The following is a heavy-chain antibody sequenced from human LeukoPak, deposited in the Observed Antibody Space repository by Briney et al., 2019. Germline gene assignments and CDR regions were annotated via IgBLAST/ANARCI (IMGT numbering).Heavy chain of an antibody. V-gene: IGHV4-34*01. CDR2: INHSGST. CDR1: GGSFSGYY. J-gene: IGHJ5*02. CDR3: ARVTGTPRRKFDP. Sequence: SETLSLTCAVYGGSFSGYYWSWIRQPPGKGLEWIGEINHSGSTNYNPSLKSRVTISVDTSKNQFSLKLSSVTAADTAVYYCARVTGTPRRKFDPWGQGTLVTVSS. D-gene: IGHD1-14*01.